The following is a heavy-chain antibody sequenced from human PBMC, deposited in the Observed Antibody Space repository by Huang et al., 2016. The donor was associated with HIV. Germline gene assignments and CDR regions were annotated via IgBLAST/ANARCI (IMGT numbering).Heavy chain of an antibody. V-gene: IGHV3-30-3*01. J-gene: IGHJ3*02. CDR3: ARAKDTWDAYDI. CDR1: GFPFKNHA. CDR2: ISNDGSNN. D-gene: IGHD5-18*01. Sequence: QVQLVESGGGVVQPGRSLRLSCAASGFPFKNHAMHWVRQAPGKGLDLVAVISNDGSNNYYADSVKGRFTISRDSSKSTLFLHITSLRTEDTAVYYCARAKDTWDAYDIWGQGTMVIVSS.